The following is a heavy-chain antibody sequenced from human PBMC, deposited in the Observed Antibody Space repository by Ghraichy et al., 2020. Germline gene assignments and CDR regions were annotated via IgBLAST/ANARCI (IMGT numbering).Heavy chain of an antibody. J-gene: IGHJ3*02. CDR1: GFTFSSYW. V-gene: IGHV3-74*01. D-gene: IGHD2-2*02. Sequence: GGSLRLSCAASGFTFSSYWMHWVRQAPGKGLVWVSRMNSGGGSISYADSVEGRFTISRDNAKNTLYLQMNSLRAEDTAMYYCAREYCDSASCHNHDDFDIWGQGTMVTVSS. CDR3: AREYCDSASCHNHDDFDI. CDR2: MNSGGGSI.